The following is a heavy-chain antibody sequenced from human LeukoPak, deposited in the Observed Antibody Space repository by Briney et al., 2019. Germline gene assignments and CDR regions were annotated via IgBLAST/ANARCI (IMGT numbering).Heavy chain of an antibody. CDR1: GGSISSGGYY. CDR2: IYHSGST. D-gene: IGHD5-18*01. Sequence: SETLSLTCTVSGGSISSGGYYWSWIRQPPGKGLEWIGYIYHSGSTYYNPSLKSRVTISVDRSKNQFSLKLSSVTAADTAVYYCAREVGYSYGSDWGQGTLVTVSS. V-gene: IGHV4-30-2*01. J-gene: IGHJ4*02. CDR3: AREVGYSYGSD.